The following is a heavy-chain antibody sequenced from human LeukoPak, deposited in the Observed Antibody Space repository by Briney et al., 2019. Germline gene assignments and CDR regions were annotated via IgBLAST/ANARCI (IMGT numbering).Heavy chain of an antibody. D-gene: IGHD2-21*01. CDR3: AKYLRETGGPTYFFDY. CDR2: ISDSGINT. V-gene: IGHV3-23*01. Sequence: PGGSLRLSCAASGFTFNTYAMTWVRQAPGKGLQWASAISDSGINTYYADSVKGRFTVSRDNSKSTLYLQMNSLRAEDTAVYYCAKYLRETGGPTYFFDYWGPGTLVAVSS. CDR1: GFTFNTYA. J-gene: IGHJ4*02.